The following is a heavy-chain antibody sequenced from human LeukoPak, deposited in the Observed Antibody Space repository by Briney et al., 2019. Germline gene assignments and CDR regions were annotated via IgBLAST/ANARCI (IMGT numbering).Heavy chain of an antibody. CDR1: GDSVSSNSAA. J-gene: IGHJ4*02. Sequence: SQTLSLTCAISGDSVSSNSAAWNWIRQSPSRGLEWLGRTYYRSKWYNDYAVSVKSRITINPDTSKNQFSLQLNSVTPEDTAVYYCASATIYYDILTGTIRGPFDYWGQGTLVTVSS. D-gene: IGHD3-9*01. V-gene: IGHV6-1*01. CDR3: ASATIYYDILTGTIRGPFDY. CDR2: TYYRSKWYN.